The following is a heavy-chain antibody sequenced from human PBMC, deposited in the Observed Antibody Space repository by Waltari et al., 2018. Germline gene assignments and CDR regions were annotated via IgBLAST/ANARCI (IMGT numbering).Heavy chain of an antibody. V-gene: IGHV1-69*10. Sequence: QVQLVQSGAEVKKPGSSVKVSCKASGGTFSSYAISWVRQAPGPGLDGMGGISPILGIANYAQKFQGRVTITADKSTSTAYMELSSLRSEDTAVYYCASRSTVTTARYFDYWGQGTLVTVSS. CDR2: ISPILGIA. CDR3: ASRSTVTTARYFDY. D-gene: IGHD4-17*01. J-gene: IGHJ4*02. CDR1: GGTFSSYA.